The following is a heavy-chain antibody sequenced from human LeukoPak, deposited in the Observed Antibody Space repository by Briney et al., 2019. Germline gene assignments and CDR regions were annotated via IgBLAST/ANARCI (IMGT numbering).Heavy chain of an antibody. Sequence: ASVKVSCKASGYTFTSYDINWVRQATGQGLEWMGWMNPNSGNTGYAQKFQGRVTMTRNTSISTAYMELSSLRSEDTAVYYCARGRGGLAMVRGVEVRGFDPWGQGTLVTVSS. D-gene: IGHD3-10*01. V-gene: IGHV1-8*01. CDR3: ARGRGGLAMVRGVEVRGFDP. CDR1: GYTFTSYD. CDR2: MNPNSGNT. J-gene: IGHJ5*02.